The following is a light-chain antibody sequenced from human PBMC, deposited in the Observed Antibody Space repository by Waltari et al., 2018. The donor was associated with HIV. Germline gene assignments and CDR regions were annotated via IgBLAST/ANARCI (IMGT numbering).Light chain of an antibody. V-gene: IGLV3-10*01. CDR3: YSTDSSGNQGV. J-gene: IGLJ2*01. Sequence: SYELTQPPSVSLSPGQTARITCPGAALQKKYAYWYQQKSGQAPVLVIYEDSKRPSGIPERFSGASSGTMATLAISGAQVEDEADYYCYSTDSSGNQGVFGGETKLTVL. CDR1: ALQKKY. CDR2: EDS.